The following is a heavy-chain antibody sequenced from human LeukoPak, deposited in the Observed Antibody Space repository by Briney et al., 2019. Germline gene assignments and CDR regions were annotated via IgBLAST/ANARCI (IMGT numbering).Heavy chain of an antibody. D-gene: IGHD3-22*01. Sequence: PGGSLRLSCAASGLTFNSYAMSWVRQAPGKGQEWVSVISGSGSNTYYADSVKGRFTISRDNSKNTLYLQINSRRDEDTAVYYCAKRDCNDYYYSASDYWGQGSLVTVSS. CDR2: ISGSGSNT. V-gene: IGHV3-23*01. CDR1: GLTFNSYA. CDR3: AKRDCNDYYYSASDY. J-gene: IGHJ4*02.